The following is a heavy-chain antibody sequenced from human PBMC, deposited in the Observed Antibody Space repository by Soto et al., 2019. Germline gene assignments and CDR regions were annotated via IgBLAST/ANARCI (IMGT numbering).Heavy chain of an antibody. Sequence: SETLSLTCTVSGGTISSWYWSWIRQPPGKGLEWIGYIYYSGSTNCNPSLKSRVTISVDTSKNQFSLKLSSVTAADTAVYYCARRYGSAIDYWGQGTLVTV. J-gene: IGHJ4*02. V-gene: IGHV4-59*08. CDR3: ARRYGSAIDY. D-gene: IGHD1-26*01. CDR1: GGTISSWY. CDR2: IYYSGST.